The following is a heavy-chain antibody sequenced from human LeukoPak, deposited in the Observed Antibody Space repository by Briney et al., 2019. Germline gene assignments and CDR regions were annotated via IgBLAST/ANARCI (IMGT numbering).Heavy chain of an antibody. CDR1: GFTFSSYG. J-gene: IGHJ4*02. D-gene: IGHD3-10*01. CDR3: TTDRGYSTLDD. Sequence: GGSLRLSCAASGFTFSSYGMHWVRQAPGKGLEWVANINQDGSKKDHVDSVKGRFTISRDNAKKTLYLQMDSLRTDDTAVYYCTTDRGYSTLDDWGQGTLVTVSS. CDR2: INQDGSKK. V-gene: IGHV3-7*01.